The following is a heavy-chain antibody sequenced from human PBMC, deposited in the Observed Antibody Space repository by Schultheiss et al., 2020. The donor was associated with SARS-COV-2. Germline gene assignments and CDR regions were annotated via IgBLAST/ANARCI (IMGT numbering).Heavy chain of an antibody. Sequence: GGSLRLSCAASGFTFSSYAMSWVRQAPGKGLEWVSAISGSGGSTYYADSVKGRFTISRDNSKNTLYLQMNSLRAEDTAVYYCAKSTAPTPYYDFWSGSAYYYYGMDVWGQGTTVTVSS. CDR2: ISGSGGST. CDR1: GFTFSSYA. CDR3: AKSTAPTPYYDFWSGSAYYYYGMDV. J-gene: IGHJ6*02. D-gene: IGHD3-3*01. V-gene: IGHV3-23*01.